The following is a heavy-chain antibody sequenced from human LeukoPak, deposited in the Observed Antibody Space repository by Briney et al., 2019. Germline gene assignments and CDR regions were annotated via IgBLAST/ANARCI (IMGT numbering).Heavy chain of an antibody. CDR1: GFTFSDYY. J-gene: IGHJ6*02. CDR2: ISSSGSTI. D-gene: IGHD5-24*01. V-gene: IGHV3-11*01. CDR3: AKGPREDYYYYGMDV. Sequence: PGGSLRLSCAASGFTFSDYYMSWIRQAPGKGLEWVSYISSSGSTIYYADSVKGRFTISRDDAKNSLYLQMNSLRAEDTALYYCAKGPREDYYYYGMDVWGQGTTVTVSS.